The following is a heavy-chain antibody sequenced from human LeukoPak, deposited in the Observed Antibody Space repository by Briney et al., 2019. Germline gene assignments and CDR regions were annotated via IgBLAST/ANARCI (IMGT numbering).Heavy chain of an antibody. CDR2: IYYSGST. CDR1: GGSISSYY. J-gene: IGHJ4*02. Sequence: SETLSLTCTVSGGSISSYYWSWIRQPPGRGLEWIGYIYYSGSTNYNPSLKSRVTISVDTSKNQFSLSLSSVTAADTAVYYCARHESAVVVPSDWGQGTLVTVSS. CDR3: ARHESAVVVPSD. D-gene: IGHD2-2*01. V-gene: IGHV4-59*08.